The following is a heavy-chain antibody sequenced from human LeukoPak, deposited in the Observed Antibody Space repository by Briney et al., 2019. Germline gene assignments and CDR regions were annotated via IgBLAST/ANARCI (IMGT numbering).Heavy chain of an antibody. J-gene: IGHJ4*02. CDR3: ARGPYCDSWSGAGY. CDR1: GYTFRDFG. CDR2: ITTYNGNT. D-gene: IGHD3-3*01. V-gene: IGHV1-18*01. Sequence: GASVKVSCKASGYTFRDFGISWVRQAPGQGLEWMGWITTYNGNTNYIQKLQGRVTMTTDTSTSTAYMELRSLRSDDTAVYYCARGPYCDSWSGAGYWGQGTLVTVSS.